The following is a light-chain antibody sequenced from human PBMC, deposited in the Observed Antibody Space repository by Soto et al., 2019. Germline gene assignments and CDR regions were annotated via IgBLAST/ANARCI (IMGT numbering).Light chain of an antibody. V-gene: IGKV3-20*01. Sequence: EVGLTQSEATLCLSPGERATLSCRASQNISNYLIWYQQKPGQAPRLLILGASSRATGIPDRFSGSGSGTDFTLTICRLEPEDYAVYCCQQSGRTWTFAEGTKVDIK. CDR1: QNISNY. J-gene: IGKJ1*01. CDR2: GAS. CDR3: QQSGRTWT.